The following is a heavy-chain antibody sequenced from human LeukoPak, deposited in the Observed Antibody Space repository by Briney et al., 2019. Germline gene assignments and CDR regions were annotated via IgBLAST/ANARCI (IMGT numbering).Heavy chain of an antibody. CDR2: ISAYNGNA. CDR1: GYTFTGYY. J-gene: IGHJ6*02. Sequence: VASVKVSCKASGYTFTGYYMHWVRQAPGQGLEWMGWISAYNGNANYAQKLQGRVTMTTDTSTSTAYMELRSLRSDDTAVYYCAREWDSSSWTSYYYYGMDVWGQGTTVTVSS. V-gene: IGHV1-18*04. CDR3: AREWDSSSWTSYYYYGMDV. D-gene: IGHD6-13*01.